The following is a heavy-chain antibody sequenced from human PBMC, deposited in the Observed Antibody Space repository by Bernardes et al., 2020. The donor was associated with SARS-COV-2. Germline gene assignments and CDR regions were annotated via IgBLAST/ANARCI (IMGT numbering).Heavy chain of an antibody. V-gene: IGHV4-39*01. J-gene: IGHJ6*04. CDR3: AGSSCGIDCYIGGLRSWDYGMDV. CDR1: GGPISSSNYY. D-gene: IGHD2-21*02. CDR2: IYSSGHS. Sequence: SETLSLTCTVSGGPISSSNYYWVLIRQAPGMGLEWIGSIYSSGHSYSTLSLQIPVPVSVATSKNQFSLTLSFVTAADTAVYYCAGSSCGIDCYIGGLRSWDYGMDVWGKGITVTVCS.